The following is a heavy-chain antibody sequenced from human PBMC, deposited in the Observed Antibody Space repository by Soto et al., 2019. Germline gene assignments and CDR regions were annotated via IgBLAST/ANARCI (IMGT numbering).Heavy chain of an antibody. D-gene: IGHD3-22*01. CDR1: GFTFRNQD. CDR3: AKDRQFRSYYESAGHYND. V-gene: IGHV3-23*01. Sequence: EVQLLEYGGGLVQPGGSLRLTCVGSGFTFRNQDMRWVRQAPGKGLEWVSGISGRGGVTYYADSVKGRFTISRDNSKNTLYLQMNNLRANDTAVYYGAKDRQFRSYYESAGHYNDWGQGTLVTVSS. J-gene: IGHJ4*02. CDR2: ISGRGGVT.